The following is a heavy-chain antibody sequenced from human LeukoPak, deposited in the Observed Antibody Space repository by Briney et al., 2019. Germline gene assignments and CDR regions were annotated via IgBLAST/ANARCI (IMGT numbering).Heavy chain of an antibody. CDR3: ARPNSFLYIGGLYYFDS. V-gene: IGHV4-39*01. Sequence: SETLSLTCTVSGDSISGSSFYWGWIRQPPGKGLEWIGSAYYRGSTFYNPSLKSRVAISVDTFRNQFSLKLSSVTATDTAVYFCARPNSFLYIGGLYYFDSWGQGTLVIVSS. D-gene: IGHD3/OR15-3a*01. CDR2: AYYRGST. CDR1: GDSISGSSFY. J-gene: IGHJ4*02.